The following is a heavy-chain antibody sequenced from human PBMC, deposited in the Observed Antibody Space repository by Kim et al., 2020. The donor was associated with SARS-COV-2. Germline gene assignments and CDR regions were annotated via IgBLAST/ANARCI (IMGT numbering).Heavy chain of an antibody. Sequence: GGSLRLSCAASGFTFSSYSMNWVRQAPGKGLEWVSSISSSSSYISNADSVKGRFTISRENAKNSLYLQMNSLRAEDTAVYYCARVLEPYYYYYYGMDVWGQGTTVTLSS. CDR2: ISSSSSYI. J-gene: IGHJ6*02. CDR3: ARVLEPYYYYYYGMDV. CDR1: GFTFSSYS. V-gene: IGHV3-21*01.